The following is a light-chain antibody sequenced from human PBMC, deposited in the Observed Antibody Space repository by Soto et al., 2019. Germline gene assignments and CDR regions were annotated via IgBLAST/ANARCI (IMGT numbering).Light chain of an antibody. J-gene: IGKJ4*01. CDR1: QSISSW. Sequence: DIQMTQSPSTLSESVGDRVTITCRASQSISSWLAWYQQKPGKAPKLLIFQASSLKSSVPSRSSCSGSATEYTLTISRLQPDDFATYYCEDYSSSSRLTFGEGTKVEIK. V-gene: IGKV1-5*03. CDR2: QAS. CDR3: EDYSSSSRLT.